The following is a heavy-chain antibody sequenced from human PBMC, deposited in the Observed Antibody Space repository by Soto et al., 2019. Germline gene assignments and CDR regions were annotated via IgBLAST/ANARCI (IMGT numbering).Heavy chain of an antibody. CDR2: IKSKIDGGTT. D-gene: IGHD6-19*01. CDR1: GFTFSNVW. J-gene: IGHJ4*02. Sequence: EAQLVESGGGLVKPGGSLRLSCAASGFTFSNVWMNWVRQAPGKWLEWVGRIKSKIDGGTTDYAAPVKGRFNISRDDSKNTLYLEMNSLKTEDTAVYYCTPIALKNNSGWYEFSYWGQGTLVTVSS. V-gene: IGHV3-15*07. CDR3: TPIALKNNSGWYEFSY.